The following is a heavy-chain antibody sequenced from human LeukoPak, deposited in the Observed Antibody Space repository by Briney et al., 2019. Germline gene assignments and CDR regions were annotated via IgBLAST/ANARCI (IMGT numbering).Heavy chain of an antibody. Sequence: SETLSLTCTVSGDSISSYYWSWIRQSPGKGLEWIGYIYYSGSTNYNPSLKSRVTISVDTSKNQLSLKLSSVTAADTAVYYCARMGARDYFDYWGQGTLVTVSS. D-gene: IGHD1-26*01. CDR3: ARMGARDYFDY. J-gene: IGHJ4*02. V-gene: IGHV4-59*01. CDR1: GDSISSYY. CDR2: IYYSGST.